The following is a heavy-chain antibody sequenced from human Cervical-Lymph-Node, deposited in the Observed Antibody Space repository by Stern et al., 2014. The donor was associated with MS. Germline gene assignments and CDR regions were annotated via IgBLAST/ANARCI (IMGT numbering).Heavy chain of an antibody. CDR2: VYPGDSDT. J-gene: IGHJ1*01. CDR1: GYTFTDYW. Sequence: DQLVQSGAEVKKPGEPLKISCKGSGYTFTDYWIGWVRQTPGKGLEWMGIVYPGDSDTRYSPSFQGQVTVSADRSINTAYLQWSNLKSSDTAMYFQHWGQGTLLTVSS. V-gene: IGHV5-51*01. CDR3: H.